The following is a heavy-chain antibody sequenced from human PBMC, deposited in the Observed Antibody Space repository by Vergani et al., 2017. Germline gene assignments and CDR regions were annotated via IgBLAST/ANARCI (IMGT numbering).Heavy chain of an antibody. V-gene: IGHV3-74*01. CDR2: INSDGSST. CDR3: ARELPESGYDSETFDY. Sequence: EVQLVESGGGLVQPGGSLRLSCAASGFTFSSYWMHWVRQAPGKGLVWVSRINSDGSSTSYADSVKGRFTISRDNAKNTLYLQMNSLRAEDTAVYYCARELPESGYDSETFDYWGQGTLVTVSS. CDR1: GFTFSSYW. J-gene: IGHJ4*02. D-gene: IGHD5-12*01.